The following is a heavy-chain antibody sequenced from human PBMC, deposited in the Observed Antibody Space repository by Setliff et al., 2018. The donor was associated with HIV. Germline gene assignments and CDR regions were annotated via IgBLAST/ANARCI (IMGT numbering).Heavy chain of an antibody. D-gene: IGHD6-13*01. CDR3: ARSRAAGLDY. CDR1: GFTFSNAW. CDR2: ISSSSSTI. Sequence: GESLRLSCAASGFTFSNAWMNWVRQAPGKGLEWVSYISSSSSTIYYADSVKGRFTISRDNAKNSLYLQMNSLRAEDTAVYYCARSRAAGLDYWGQGTLVTVSS. V-gene: IGHV3-48*01. J-gene: IGHJ4*02.